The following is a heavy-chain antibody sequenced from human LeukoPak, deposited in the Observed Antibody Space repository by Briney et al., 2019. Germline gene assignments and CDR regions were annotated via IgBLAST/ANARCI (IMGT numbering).Heavy chain of an antibody. J-gene: IGHJ5*02. Sequence: PGGSLRLPCAASGFTFRSYWMTWVRQSPGKGLEWVANIKQDGSETYHVDSVKGRFTISRDNAKDSLYLEMNSLRAEDTAVYYCARGGQAGTGDLWGQGTLVTVSS. CDR2: IKQDGSET. V-gene: IGHV3-7*01. D-gene: IGHD3-10*01. CDR1: GFTFRSYW. CDR3: ARGGQAGTGDL.